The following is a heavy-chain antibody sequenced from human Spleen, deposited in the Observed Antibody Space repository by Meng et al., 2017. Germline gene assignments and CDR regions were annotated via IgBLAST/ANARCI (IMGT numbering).Heavy chain of an antibody. D-gene: IGHD6-13*01. Sequence: VQVCQCGPWVKKPGASGKVACKASGIPFAAYWIKWVRQAPGQGLEWMGWINTITGNPKYAQAFTGRFVFSLDTSVSTAYLQISSLQAEDTAVYYCARDPGYTTSWYSFDYWGQGTLVTVSS. CDR2: INTITGNP. V-gene: IGHV7-4-1*02. J-gene: IGHJ4*02. CDR1: GIPFAAYW. CDR3: ARDPGYTTSWYSFDY.